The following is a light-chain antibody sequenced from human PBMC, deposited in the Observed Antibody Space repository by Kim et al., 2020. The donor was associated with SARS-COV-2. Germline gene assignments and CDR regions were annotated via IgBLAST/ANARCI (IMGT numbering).Light chain of an antibody. CDR2: DAS. CDR1: QSVHRN. V-gene: IGKV3-15*01. J-gene: IGKJ4*02. CDR3: QQYDKWPFT. Sequence: EVVLTQSPATLSVSPGESGTLSCRASQSVHRNLAWYQQKPGQAPSLLIDDASTRATGIPARFSGSGSGTEFTLTISSLQPDDSAVYYCQQYDKWPFTFGGGTKVDIK.